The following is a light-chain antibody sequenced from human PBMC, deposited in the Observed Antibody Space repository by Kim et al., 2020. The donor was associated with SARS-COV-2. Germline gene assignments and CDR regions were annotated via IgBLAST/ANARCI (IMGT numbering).Light chain of an antibody. J-gene: IGLJ2*01. Sequence: QSVLTQPPSVSGAPGQRVTISCTGSSSNIGANYDVHWYQQIPGAAPKVVMYANTKRPSGVPSRFSASKSGSSASLAITGLQAEDEADYYCQSYDKSLRDLVFGGGTQLTVL. CDR3: QSYDKSLRDLV. CDR1: SSNIGANYD. CDR2: ANT. V-gene: IGLV1-40*01.